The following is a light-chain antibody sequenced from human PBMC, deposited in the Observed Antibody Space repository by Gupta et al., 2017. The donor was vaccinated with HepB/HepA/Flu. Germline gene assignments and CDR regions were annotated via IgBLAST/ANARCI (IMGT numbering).Light chain of an antibody. V-gene: IGLV2-14*03. CDR3: SSYTSSSTLV. J-gene: IGLJ1*01. CDR2: DVT. Sequence: QSALTQPASVSGSPGQSITISCTGTSSDVGGHNYVSWYQQHPGKAPKLLIYDVTNRPSGISDRFSGSKSGNTASLTISGLQAEDGADYYCSSYTSSSTLVFGTGTKVTGL. CDR1: SSDVGGHNY.